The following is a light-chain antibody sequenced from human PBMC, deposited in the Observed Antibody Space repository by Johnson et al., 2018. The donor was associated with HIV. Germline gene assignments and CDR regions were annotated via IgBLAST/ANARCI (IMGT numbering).Light chain of an antibody. J-gene: IGLJ1*01. CDR2: QDD. CDR3: QAWDSSTGV. V-gene: IGLV3-1*01. CDR1: KLGDKY. Sequence: SVLTQPPSVSVSPGQTASVTCSGDKLGDKYVCWYQQKPGQSPVLVIYQDDKRPSGIPERFSGSNSGNTATLTISGTQAMDEADYYCQAWDSSTGVFGTGTKVTVL.